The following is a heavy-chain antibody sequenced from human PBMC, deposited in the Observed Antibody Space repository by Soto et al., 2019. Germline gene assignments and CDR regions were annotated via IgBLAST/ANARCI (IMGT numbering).Heavy chain of an antibody. D-gene: IGHD6-13*01. CDR3: AREGHSSSWFIDYYYGMDV. CDR2: IKAANGNK. V-gene: IGHV1-3*01. Sequence: QVQLVQSGAEVKKPGASVKVSCKASGYTFTSYAMHWVRQAPEQRLEGMEWIKAANGNKKNSQKSKGRATITRDTSASTAYMELSSLRSEDTAVYYCAREGHSSSWFIDYYYGMDVWGQGTTVTVSS. J-gene: IGHJ6*02. CDR1: GYTFTSYA.